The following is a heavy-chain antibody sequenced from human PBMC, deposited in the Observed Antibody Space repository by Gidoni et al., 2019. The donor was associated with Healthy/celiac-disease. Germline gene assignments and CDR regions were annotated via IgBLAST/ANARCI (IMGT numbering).Heavy chain of an antibody. CDR3: ARLILYSGNSTPRDPGY. Sequence: QLQLQESGPVLVKPSETLSLTCTVPGGSISSTSYYWGWIRQPPGKGLEWSGSIYYSGSTYYNPSLKSRVTISVDTSKNQFSLKRSSVTAADTAVYYCARLILYSGNSTPRDPGYWGQGTLVTVSS. CDR1: GGSISSTSYY. D-gene: IGHD1-26*01. CDR2: IYYSGST. V-gene: IGHV4-39*01. J-gene: IGHJ4*02.